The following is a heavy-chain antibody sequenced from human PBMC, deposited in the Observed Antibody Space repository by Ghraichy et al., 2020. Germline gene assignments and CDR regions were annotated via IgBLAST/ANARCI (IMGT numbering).Heavy chain of an antibody. Sequence: SETLSLTCTVSGDSISSSGYYWDWIRQPPGKGLEWIASMYYSGSTYYNPSLKSRVTKSIDTSKNQFSLNLNSVTAADTAVYYCARRVTTVTTTWVDPWGQGTRVTVSS. CDR2: MYYSGST. CDR3: ARRVTTVTTTWVDP. J-gene: IGHJ5*02. D-gene: IGHD4-17*01. V-gene: IGHV4-39*01. CDR1: GDSISSSGYY.